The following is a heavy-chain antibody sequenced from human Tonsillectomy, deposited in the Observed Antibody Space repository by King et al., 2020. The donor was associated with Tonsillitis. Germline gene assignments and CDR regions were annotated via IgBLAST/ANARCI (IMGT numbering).Heavy chain of an antibody. V-gene: IGHV1-8*01. CDR1: GYSFTDYD. CDR2: MDPNGPHT. J-gene: IGHJ3*01. Sequence: HVQLVESGAEVKKPGVSVKVSCKASGYSFTDYDINWVRQAPGQGLEWMGWMDPNGPHTGTSPKFQDRISMTRNIDMTTAYLEVHSLTSEDTAVYYCARGSLHAPIGGSYAFDFWGQGTMITVS. CDR3: ARGSLHAPIGGSYAFDF. D-gene: IGHD6-25*01.